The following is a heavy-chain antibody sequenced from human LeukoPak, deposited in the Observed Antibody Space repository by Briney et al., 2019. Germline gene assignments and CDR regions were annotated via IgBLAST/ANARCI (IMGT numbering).Heavy chain of an antibody. D-gene: IGHD3-3*01. J-gene: IGHJ4*02. CDR2: IIPIFGTP. CDR1: GGTFSSYA. CDR3: AAGGAYEFRDDY. V-gene: IGHV1-69*01. Sequence: SVKVSCKASGGTFSSYAISWVRQAPGQGLEWMGGIIPIFGTPNYAQKFQGRVTITADESTSTAYMELSSLTAEDMAVYYCAAGGAYEFRDDYWGQGTLVTVSS.